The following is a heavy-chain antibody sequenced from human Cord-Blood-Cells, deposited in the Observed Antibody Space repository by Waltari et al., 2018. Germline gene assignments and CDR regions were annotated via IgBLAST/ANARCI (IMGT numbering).Heavy chain of an antibody. Sequence: QLQLQESGPGLVKPSETLSLTCTVSGGSISSSSYYWGWIRQPPGKGLEWIGSIYYSGSNYYTPSHKSRVTISVDTSKNQFSLKLSSVTAADTAVYYCARISGSGWYFDYWGQGTLVTVSS. D-gene: IGHD6-19*01. CDR1: GGSISSSSYY. J-gene: IGHJ4*02. V-gene: IGHV4-39*01. CDR3: ARISGSGWYFDY. CDR2: IYYSGSN.